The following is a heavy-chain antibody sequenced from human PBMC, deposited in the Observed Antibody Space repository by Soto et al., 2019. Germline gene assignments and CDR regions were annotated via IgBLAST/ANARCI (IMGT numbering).Heavy chain of an antibody. V-gene: IGHV5-51*01. CDR2: MYPGDSDT. Sequence: GESLKISCRGSGYDFNTNWFGWVRQLPGKGLEWVGIMYPGDSDTRYNPSLQGRVTLSVDVTVSTAFLQWRSLKTSDTGMYFCARLPRDCNKTSCYYADHWGHGTQVTVS. D-gene: IGHD3-3*01. CDR3: ARLPRDCNKTSCYYADH. CDR1: GYDFNTNW. J-gene: IGHJ4*01.